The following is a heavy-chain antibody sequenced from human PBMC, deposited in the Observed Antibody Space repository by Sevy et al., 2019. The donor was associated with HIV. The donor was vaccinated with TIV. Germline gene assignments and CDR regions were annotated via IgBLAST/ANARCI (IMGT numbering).Heavy chain of an antibody. D-gene: IGHD3-3*01. CDR1: GGTFSSYA. J-gene: IGHJ4*02. CDR3: ARDPRNDYDFWSGLLDY. V-gene: IGHV1-69*13. CDR2: IIPIFGTA. Sequence: PSVKVSCKASGGTFSSYAISWVRQAPGQGLEWMGRIIPIFGTANYAQKFQGRVTITADESTSTDYMELSSLRSEDTAVYYCARDPRNDYDFWSGLLDYWGQGTLVTVSS.